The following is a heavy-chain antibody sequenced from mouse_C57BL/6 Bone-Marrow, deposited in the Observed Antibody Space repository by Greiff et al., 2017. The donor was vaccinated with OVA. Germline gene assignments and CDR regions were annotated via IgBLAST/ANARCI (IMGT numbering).Heavy chain of an antibody. V-gene: IGHV1-52*01. CDR3: ARESTVVAKGSYAMDY. D-gene: IGHD1-1*01. Sequence: QVQLKQPGAELVRPGSSVKLSCKASGYTFTSYWMHWVKQRPIQGLEWIGNIYPSDSETHYNQKFKDKATLTVDKSSSTAYMQLSSLTSEDSAVYYCARESTVVAKGSYAMDYWGQGTSVTVSS. CDR2: IYPSDSET. J-gene: IGHJ4*01. CDR1: GYTFTSYW.